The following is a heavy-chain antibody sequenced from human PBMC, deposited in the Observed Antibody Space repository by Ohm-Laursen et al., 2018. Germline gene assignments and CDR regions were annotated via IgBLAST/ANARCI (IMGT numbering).Heavy chain of an antibody. CDR2: MNPNSGNT. J-gene: IGHJ4*02. CDR1: GYTFTSYD. Sequence: GASVKVSCKASGYTFTSYDINWVRQATGQGLEWMGWMNPNSGNTGYAQKFQGRVTMTRNTSISTAYMELSSLRSEDTAVYYCAKDPLWDSSGYYFGPRKGGDNLDYWGRGTLVTVSS. D-gene: IGHD3-22*01. V-gene: IGHV1-8*01. CDR3: AKDPLWDSSGYYFGPRKGGDNLDY.